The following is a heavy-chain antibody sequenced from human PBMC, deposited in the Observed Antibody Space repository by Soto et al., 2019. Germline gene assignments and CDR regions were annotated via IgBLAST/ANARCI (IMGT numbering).Heavy chain of an antibody. CDR2: ISYDGSNK. J-gene: IGHJ5*02. CDR3: AKDSQDSSGYYHVVS. D-gene: IGHD3-22*01. V-gene: IGHV3-30*18. CDR1: GFTFSSYG. Sequence: GGSLRLSCAASGFTFSSYGMHWVRQAPGKGLEWVAVISYDGSNKYYADSVKGRFTISRDNSKNTLYLQMSSLRAEDTAVYYCAKDSQDSSGYYHVVSWGQGTPVTVSS.